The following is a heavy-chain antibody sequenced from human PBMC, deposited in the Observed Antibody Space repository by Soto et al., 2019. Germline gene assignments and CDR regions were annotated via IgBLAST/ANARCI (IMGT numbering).Heavy chain of an antibody. CDR3: ARVSTPQKFDY. V-gene: IGHV4-31*03. CDR2: IYYSGST. CDR1: GGSISSGGYY. J-gene: IGHJ4*02. D-gene: IGHD4-4*01. Sequence: SETLSLTCTVSGGSISSGGYYWSWIRQHPGKGLEWIGYIYYSGSTNYNPSLKSRVTISVDTSKNQFSLKLSSVTAADTAVYYCARVSTPQKFDYWGQGTLVTVSS.